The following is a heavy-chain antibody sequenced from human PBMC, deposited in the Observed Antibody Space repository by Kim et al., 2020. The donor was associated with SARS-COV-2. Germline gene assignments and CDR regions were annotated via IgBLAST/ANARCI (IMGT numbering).Heavy chain of an antibody. Sequence: GGSLRLSCAASGFTFDDYAMHWVRQAPGKGLEWVSLISGDGGSTYYADSVKGRFTISRDNSKNSLYLQMNSLRTEDTALYYCARAFEIQLWFPAWFDPWGQGTLVTVSS. V-gene: IGHV3-43*02. CDR2: ISGDGGST. CDR3: ARAFEIQLWFPAWFDP. J-gene: IGHJ5*02. D-gene: IGHD5-18*01. CDR1: GFTFDDYA.